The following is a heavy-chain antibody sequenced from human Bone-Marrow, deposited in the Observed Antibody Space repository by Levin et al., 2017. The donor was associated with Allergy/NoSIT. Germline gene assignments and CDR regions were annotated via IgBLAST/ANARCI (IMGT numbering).Heavy chain of an antibody. D-gene: IGHD6-13*01. V-gene: IGHV1-8*01. Sequence: GASVKVSCKASGYTFSTLHINWMRQVTGQGLEWMGWMNPSTGDTGYAQNFQGRVTMTRDTSIGTAYMELSGLRSEDTAVYYCARGIEAGVDYWGQGTLITVSS. CDR2: MNPSTGDT. CDR1: GYTFSTLH. CDR3: ARGIEAGVDY. J-gene: IGHJ4*02.